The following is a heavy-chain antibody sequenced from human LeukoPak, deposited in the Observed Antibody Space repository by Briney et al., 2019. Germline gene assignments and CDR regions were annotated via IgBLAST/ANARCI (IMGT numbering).Heavy chain of an antibody. CDR2: IYNTKDI. D-gene: IGHD3-10*01. Sequence: SQTLSLLCTVSGDSLSSSVYYWSWFRQTPGKELEWLGTIYNTKDIYYNPSVNSRLVISVATSRNQFSLELSSVTAADTAVYYCARERLAMVRGVIPKEAWGWFDPWGQGTLVTVSS. V-gene: IGHV4-39*07. J-gene: IGHJ5*02. CDR1: GDSLSSSVYY. CDR3: ARERLAMVRGVIPKEAWGWFDP.